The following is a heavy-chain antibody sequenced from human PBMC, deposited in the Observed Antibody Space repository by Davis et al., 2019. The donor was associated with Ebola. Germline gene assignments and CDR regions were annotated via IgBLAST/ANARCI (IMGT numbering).Heavy chain of an antibody. Sequence: ASVKVSCKASGYTFTSYAMHWVRQAPGQRLEWMGWINAGNGNTKYSQKFQGRVTITRDTSASTAYMELSSLRSEDTAVYYYARIRYSGTYYVSYFDYWGQGTLVTVSS. CDR1: GYTFTSYA. CDR3: ARIRYSGTYYVSYFDY. D-gene: IGHD1-26*01. CDR2: INAGNGNT. J-gene: IGHJ4*02. V-gene: IGHV1-3*01.